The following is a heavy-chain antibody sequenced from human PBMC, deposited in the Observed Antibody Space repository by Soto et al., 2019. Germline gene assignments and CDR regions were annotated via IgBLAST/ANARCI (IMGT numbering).Heavy chain of an antibody. Sequence: ASETLSLTCTVSGGSISSYYWSWIRQPPGKGLEWIGYIYYSGSTNYNPSLKSRVTISVDTSKNQFSLRLSSVTAADTAVYYCARLRYYDSTGYLDYWGQGTLVTVSS. J-gene: IGHJ4*02. CDR3: ARLRYYDSTGYLDY. D-gene: IGHD3-22*01. V-gene: IGHV4-59*01. CDR1: GGSISSYY. CDR2: IYYSGST.